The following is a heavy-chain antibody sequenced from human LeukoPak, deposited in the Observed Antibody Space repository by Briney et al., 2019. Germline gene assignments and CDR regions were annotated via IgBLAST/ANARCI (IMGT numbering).Heavy chain of an antibody. Sequence: SQTLSLTCAVSGGSISSGGYSWSWIRQPPGKGLEWIGYIYHSGRTFYNPSLKSRVPLSVGSSKKQFSLKLSSVTAADTAVYYCARPAPHIPYYFDYWGQGILVTVSS. D-gene: IGHD2-21*01. J-gene: IGHJ4*02. V-gene: IGHV4-30-2*01. CDR3: ARPAPHIPYYFDY. CDR1: GGSISSGGYS. CDR2: IYHSGRT.